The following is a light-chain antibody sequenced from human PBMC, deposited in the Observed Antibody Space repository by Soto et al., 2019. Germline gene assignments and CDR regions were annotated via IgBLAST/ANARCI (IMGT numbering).Light chain of an antibody. Sequence: QSVLTQPPSVSAAPGQKVTISCSGSSSTIGNSYVSWYQQLPGTAPKLLICDNNKRPSGIPDRFSGSKSGTSATLGITGLQTGDEADYYCGTWDSSLSALYVFGTGTKVTVL. J-gene: IGLJ1*01. CDR2: DNN. V-gene: IGLV1-51*01. CDR1: SSTIGNSY. CDR3: GTWDSSLSALYV.